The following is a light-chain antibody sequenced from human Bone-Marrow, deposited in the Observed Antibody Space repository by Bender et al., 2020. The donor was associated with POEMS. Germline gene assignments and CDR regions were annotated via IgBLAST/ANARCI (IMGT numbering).Light chain of an antibody. CDR2: SNY. CDR1: DSNFGGNN. CDR3: SSDTTSSTLV. J-gene: IGLJ2*01. Sequence: QSVLTQPPSASGTPGQGVTISCSGTDSNFGGNNVNWYQHLPGTAPRLVVYSNYQRPSGVPARFSGSKSGNTASLTISGLQAEDEANYYCSSDTTSSTLVFGGGTKLTVL. V-gene: IGLV1-44*01.